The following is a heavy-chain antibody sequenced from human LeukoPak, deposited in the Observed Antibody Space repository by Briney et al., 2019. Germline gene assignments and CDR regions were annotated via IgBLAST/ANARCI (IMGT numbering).Heavy chain of an antibody. CDR2: LSGGDST. CDR1: GFTFSSYA. D-gene: IGHD6-13*01. J-gene: IGHJ6*03. CDR3: ARGIRDSSSSSYYMDV. Sequence: GGSLRLSCAASGFTFSSYAMSWVRQAPGKGLEWVSALSGGDSTYYADSVKGRFTISRDNSKSTLHLHVNSLRAEDTAIYYCARGIRDSSSSSYYMDVWGKGTTVTVSS. V-gene: IGHV3-23*01.